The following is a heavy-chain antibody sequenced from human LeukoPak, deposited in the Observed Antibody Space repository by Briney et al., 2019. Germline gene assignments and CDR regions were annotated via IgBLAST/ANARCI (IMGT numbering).Heavy chain of an antibody. D-gene: IGHD2-2*01. V-gene: IGHV1-2*02. J-gene: IGHJ4*02. CDR1: GYTFTGYY. CDR2: INPKSGGT. Sequence: ASVKVSCKASGYTFTGYYMHWVRQAPGQGLEWMGWINPKSGGTNYAQKFQGRVTMTRDTSISTAYMELSRLRSDDTAVYYCARDLGYCSSTSCYSGILGYWGQGTLVTVSS. CDR3: ARDLGYCSSTSCYSGILGY.